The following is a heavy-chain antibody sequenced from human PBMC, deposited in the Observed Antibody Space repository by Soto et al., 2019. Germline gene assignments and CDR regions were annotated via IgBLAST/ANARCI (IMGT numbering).Heavy chain of an antibody. CDR2: IYYSGST. CDR1: GGSISSSSYS. V-gene: IGHV4-39*01. J-gene: IGHJ4*02. D-gene: IGHD5-18*01. CDR3: ARHRDSSRFPDY. Sequence: QLQLQESGPGLVKPSETLSLTCTVSGGSISSSSYSWGWIRQPPGKGLEWIGSIYYSGSTYYNPSLKSRVTISVDTSKNQFSLKLSSVTAADTAVYYCARHRDSSRFPDYWGQGTLVTVSS.